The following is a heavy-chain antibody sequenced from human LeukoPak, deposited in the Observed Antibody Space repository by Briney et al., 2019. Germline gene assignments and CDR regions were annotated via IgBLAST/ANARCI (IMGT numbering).Heavy chain of an antibody. V-gene: IGHV3-30-3*01. D-gene: IGHD3-10*01. J-gene: IGHJ4*02. CDR3: ARVRADGISMLYFDY. Sequence: GGSLRLSWSASWFTLSRFLMRWVRQAPGKGLEWVAVMSYDGTNKYYADSVKGRFTISRDNSKNTLYLQMNSLRPERRPVYLWARVRADGISMLYFDYCGEGTLVTVSS. CDR1: WFTLSRFL. CDR2: MSYDGTNK.